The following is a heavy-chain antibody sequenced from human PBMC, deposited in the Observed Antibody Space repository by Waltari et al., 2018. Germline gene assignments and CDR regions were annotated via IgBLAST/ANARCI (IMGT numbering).Heavy chain of an antibody. J-gene: IGHJ4*02. CDR1: GFAFRDPR. V-gene: IGHV3-72*01. CDR3: ARALDRNGWYNDY. D-gene: IGHD6-19*01. Sequence: EVQLVESGGGFVQPGGSLRLSCVASGFAFRDPRRAWVRLAPGKGLEWVGRSRNKVNSYTREYAASVKDRFIISRDESENSLLLQMGSLKPEDTAVYYCARALDRNGWYNDYWGQGTLVTVSS. CDR2: SRNKVNSYTR.